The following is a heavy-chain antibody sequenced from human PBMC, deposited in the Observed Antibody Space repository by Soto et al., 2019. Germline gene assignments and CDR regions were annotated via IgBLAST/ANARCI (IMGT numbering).Heavy chain of an antibody. V-gene: IGHV3-23*01. CDR2: YGGSGGSR. Sequence: DVQLLESGGGLVQWGGSLRLSCVTSGFTFSTNGMTWVRQAPGKGLEWVSYGGSGGSRYYAESVKGRFTISRDNSKNTLSLEMNSLRAEDTATYYCVKFRGRAYPYYYMDVWGKGTTVTVSS. CDR1: GFTFSTNG. D-gene: IGHD3-10*01. J-gene: IGHJ6*03. CDR3: VKFRGRAYPYYYMDV.